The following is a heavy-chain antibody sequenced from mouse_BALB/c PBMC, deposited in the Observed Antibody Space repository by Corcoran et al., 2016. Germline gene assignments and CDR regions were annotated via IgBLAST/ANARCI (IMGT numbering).Heavy chain of an antibody. CDR1: GYTFTDYT. CDR3: ATRKPAYYRYYYAMDY. D-gene: IGHD2-14*01. CDR2: INPNNGGT. V-gene: IGHV1-18*01. Sequence: DVLLQQSGPELVNPGASVEIPCKASGYTFTDYTMDWVKQSHGKSLEWIGDINPNNGGTIYNQKFKGKATLTVDKSSSTAYMELRSLTSEDTAVYYCATRKPAYYRYYYAMDYWGQGTSVTVS. J-gene: IGHJ4*01.